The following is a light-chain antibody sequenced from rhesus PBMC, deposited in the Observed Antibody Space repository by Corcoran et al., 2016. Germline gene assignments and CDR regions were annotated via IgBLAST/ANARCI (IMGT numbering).Light chain of an antibody. CDR1: QGITND. J-gene: IGKJ3*01. CDR2: EAS. V-gene: IGKV1S17*01. CDR3: PHYYSTPFT. Sequence: DIQMTQSPSSLSASVGDRVTITCRASQGITNDLAWYQQKPGETPKLLIYEASSLQSGIPSRFSGSGSGTDFTLTIRNLQPEDFATYYCPHYYSTPFTFGPGTKLDIK.